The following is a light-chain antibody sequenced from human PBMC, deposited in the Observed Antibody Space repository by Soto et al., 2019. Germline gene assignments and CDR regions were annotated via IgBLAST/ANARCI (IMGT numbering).Light chain of an antibody. J-gene: IGLJ2*01. Sequence: QAVVTQEPSLTVSPGGTVTLTCASSTGAVTSGYYPNWFQQKPGQAPRALIYSTRNKHPWTPARFSGSLLGGKPALTLSGVQPEXXAEYYYLLYYGGAQLVFGGGTKLTVL. CDR3: LLYYGGAQLV. CDR1: TGAVTSGYY. CDR2: STR. V-gene: IGLV7-43*01.